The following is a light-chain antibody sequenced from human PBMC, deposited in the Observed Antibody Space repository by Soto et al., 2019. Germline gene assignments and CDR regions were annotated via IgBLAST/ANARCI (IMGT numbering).Light chain of an antibody. Sequence: EIVLTQSPGTLSLSPGERATLSCRASQSVSSSYLAWYQQKPGQAPRLLIYGASSRATGIPDRFSGSGSGTDFTLTSSRLEPADFAVYYCQQYGSSRLTCGGGTKVEIK. J-gene: IGKJ4*01. V-gene: IGKV3-20*01. CDR3: QQYGSSRLT. CDR1: QSVSSSY. CDR2: GAS.